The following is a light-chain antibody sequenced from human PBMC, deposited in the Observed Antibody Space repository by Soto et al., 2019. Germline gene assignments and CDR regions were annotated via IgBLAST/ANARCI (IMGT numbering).Light chain of an antibody. Sequence: DIQVTQSPSSLSASVGDRVTITCRASRSISRYLNWYQQKPGKAPKLLIYSASSLQSGVPSRFSGSGSGSDFTLTINSMQPEDFANYYCQQTYSTPRTFGQGTKVDIK. CDR3: QQTYSTPRT. J-gene: IGKJ1*01. CDR2: SAS. CDR1: RSISRY. V-gene: IGKV1-39*01.